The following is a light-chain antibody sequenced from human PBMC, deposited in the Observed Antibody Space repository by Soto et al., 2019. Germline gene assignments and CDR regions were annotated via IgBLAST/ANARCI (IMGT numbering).Light chain of an antibody. Sequence: QSALTQVASVSGSPGQSITISCTGTSRDVGGYEYVSWYQQHPGKVPKLIIYNVNYRPSGVSNRFSGSKSGNTASLTISGLQAEDESNYYCSSYTNNNTVVFGGGTKLTV. J-gene: IGLJ2*01. CDR3: SSYTNNNTVV. CDR1: SRDVGGYEY. V-gene: IGLV2-14*03. CDR2: NVN.